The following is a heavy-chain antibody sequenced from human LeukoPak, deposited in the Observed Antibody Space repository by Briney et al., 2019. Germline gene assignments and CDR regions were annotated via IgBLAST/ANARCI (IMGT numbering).Heavy chain of an antibody. Sequence: ASVKASCKASGYTFTGYYMHWVRQAPGQGLEWMGIINPSGGSTSYAQKFQGRVTMTRDTSTSTVYMELSSLRSEDTAVYYCAREDTAIASKYNWFDPWGQGTLVTVSS. CDR2: INPSGGST. D-gene: IGHD5-18*01. CDR1: GYTFTGYY. CDR3: AREDTAIASKYNWFDP. J-gene: IGHJ5*02. V-gene: IGHV1-46*01.